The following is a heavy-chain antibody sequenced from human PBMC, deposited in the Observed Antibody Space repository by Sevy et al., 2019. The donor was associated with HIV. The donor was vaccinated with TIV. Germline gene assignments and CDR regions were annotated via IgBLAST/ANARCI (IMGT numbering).Heavy chain of an antibody. Sequence: SETLSLTCTVSGGSISSYYWSWIRQPPGKGLEWIGYIYYRGSTNYNPSLKSRVTISVDTSKNQFSLKLSSVTAADTAVYYCARVGGYDVPFDHWGQGTLVTVSS. CDR2: IYYRGST. CDR3: ARVGGYDVPFDH. CDR1: GGSISSYY. D-gene: IGHD5-12*01. J-gene: IGHJ4*02. V-gene: IGHV4-59*01.